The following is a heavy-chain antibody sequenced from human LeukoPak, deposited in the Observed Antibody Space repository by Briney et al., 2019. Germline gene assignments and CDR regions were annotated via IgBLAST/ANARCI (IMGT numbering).Heavy chain of an antibody. V-gene: IGHV1-8*03. Sequence: GASVKVSCKASGYTFTTLDINWVRQATGQGLEWMGWINTNSGYTGNAQKFQGRVTITRDTSISTAYMELSRLRSDDTAVYYCARADIAFLEWKNAFDIWGQGTMVTVSS. CDR3: ARADIAFLEWKNAFDI. CDR1: GYTFTTLD. D-gene: IGHD3-3*01. J-gene: IGHJ3*02. CDR2: INTNSGYT.